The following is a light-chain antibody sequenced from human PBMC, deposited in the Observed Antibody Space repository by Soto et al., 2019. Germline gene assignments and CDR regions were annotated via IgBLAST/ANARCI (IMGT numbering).Light chain of an antibody. CDR2: GAS. J-gene: IGKJ5*01. V-gene: IGKV1-39*01. CDR1: QTINNN. CDR3: QQSYSIPPIT. Sequence: DIQMTQSPSSVSASVGARFTMTFRSSQTINNNLNWYQQKPGKAPKLLIYGASSLQSGVPSRFSGSGSGTEFTLTISSLQPEDFATYYCQQSYSIPPITFGQGTRLEIK.